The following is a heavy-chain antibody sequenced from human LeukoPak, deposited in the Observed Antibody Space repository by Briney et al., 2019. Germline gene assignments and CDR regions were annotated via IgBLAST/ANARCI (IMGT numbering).Heavy chain of an antibody. D-gene: IGHD3-3*01. CDR2: ISGSGGST. CDR3: AKDGASTIFGVVMTLTFDY. CDR1: GFTFSSYA. J-gene: IGHJ4*02. Sequence: PGGSLRLSCAASGFTFSSYAMSWVRQAPGKGLEWVSAISGSGGSTYYADSVKGRFTISRDNSKNTLYLPMNSLRAEDTAVYYCAKDGASTIFGVVMTLTFDYWGQGTLVTVSS. V-gene: IGHV3-23*01.